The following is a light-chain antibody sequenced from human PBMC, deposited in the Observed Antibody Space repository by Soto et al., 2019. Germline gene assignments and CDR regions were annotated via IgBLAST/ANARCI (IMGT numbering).Light chain of an antibody. Sequence: QSALTQPRSVSGSPGQSVTISCTGTSSDVGGYTYVSWYQQHPGKAPKVMIYDVSKRPSGVPDRFSGSKSGNTASLTISGLQADDEADYYCCSYAGSDTFVLGSGTKLTVL. CDR2: DVS. V-gene: IGLV2-11*01. CDR3: CSYAGSDTFV. J-gene: IGLJ1*01. CDR1: SSDVGGYTY.